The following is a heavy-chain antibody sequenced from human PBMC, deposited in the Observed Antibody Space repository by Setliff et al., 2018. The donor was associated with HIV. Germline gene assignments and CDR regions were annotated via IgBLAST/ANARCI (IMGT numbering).Heavy chain of an antibody. V-gene: IGHV4-59*01. CDR1: GGSISSYY. D-gene: IGHD3-10*02. CDR2: IYYNGNT. Sequence: SETLSLTCTVSGGSISSYYWSWIRQPPGKGLEWIGYIYYNGNTNYNPSLKSRVTISVDTSKNQFSLKLSSVTAADTAVYYCARSGSYVGPIQHWGQGTLVTVSS. J-gene: IGHJ1*01. CDR3: ARSGSYVGPIQH.